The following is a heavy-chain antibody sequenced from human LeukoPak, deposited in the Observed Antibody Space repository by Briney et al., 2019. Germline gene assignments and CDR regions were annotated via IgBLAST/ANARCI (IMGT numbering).Heavy chain of an antibody. V-gene: IGHV1-69*04. CDR2: IIPILGIA. CDR1: GGTFSSYA. J-gene: IGHJ6*02. Sequence: SVKVSCKASGGTFSSYAISWVRQAPGQGLEWMGRIIPILGIANYAQKFQGRVTITADKSTSTAYMELSSLRSEDTAVYYCATLWSAGLWEWLRSNAGYYYYGMDVWGQGTTVTVSS. D-gene: IGHD5-12*01. CDR3: ATLWSAGLWEWLRSNAGYYYYGMDV.